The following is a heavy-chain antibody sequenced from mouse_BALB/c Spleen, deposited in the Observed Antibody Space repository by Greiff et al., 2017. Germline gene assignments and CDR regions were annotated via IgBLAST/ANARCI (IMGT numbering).Heavy chain of an antibody. CDR1: GYSFTGYF. J-gene: IGHJ1*01. CDR2: INPYNGDT. D-gene: IGHD3-2*02. Sequence: VHVKQSGPELVKPGASVKISCKASGYSFTGYFMNWVMQSHGKSLEWIGRINPYNGDTFYNQKFKGKATLTVDKSSSTAHMELRSLASEDSAVYYCARYQGYFDVWGAGTTVTVSS. V-gene: IGHV1-20*02. CDR3: ARYQGYFDV.